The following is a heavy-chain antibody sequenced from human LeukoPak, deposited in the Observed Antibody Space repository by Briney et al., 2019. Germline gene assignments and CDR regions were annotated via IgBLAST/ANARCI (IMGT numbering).Heavy chain of an antibody. CDR3: ARDRVGDYYGSGSPNWFDP. Sequence: PGGSLRLSCAASGFTVSSNYMSWVRQAPGKGLEWVSVIYSGGSTYYADSVKGRFTISRDNSKNTLYLQMNSLRAEDTAVYYCARDRVGDYYGSGSPNWFDPWGQGTLVTVSS. J-gene: IGHJ5*02. D-gene: IGHD3-10*01. CDR2: IYSGGST. V-gene: IGHV3-66*01. CDR1: GFTVSSNY.